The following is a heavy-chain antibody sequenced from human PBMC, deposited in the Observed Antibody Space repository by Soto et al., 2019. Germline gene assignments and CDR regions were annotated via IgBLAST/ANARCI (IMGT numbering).Heavy chain of an antibody. CDR3: ARGDSFSSSWYWFDS. J-gene: IGHJ5*01. V-gene: IGHV1-8*01. Sequence: ASVKVSCKASGYTFTSYEINWVRQATGQGLEWMGWMNPINGNTGYAQNFQGRVTMTRNTSISTAYMELSSLGSDDTAVYYCARGDSFSSSWYWFDSWGQGTPVTVSS. D-gene: IGHD6-13*01. CDR1: GYTFTSYE. CDR2: MNPINGNT.